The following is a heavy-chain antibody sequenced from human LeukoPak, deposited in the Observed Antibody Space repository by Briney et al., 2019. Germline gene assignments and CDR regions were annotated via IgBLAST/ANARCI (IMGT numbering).Heavy chain of an antibody. CDR3: ARDETYYDILTGYYALEYFQH. J-gene: IGHJ1*01. CDR2: IKQDGSEK. CDR1: GFTFGSYW. D-gene: IGHD3-9*01. V-gene: IGHV3-7*03. Sequence: GGSLRLSCAASGFTFGSYWMSWVRQAPGKGLEWVANIKQDGSEKYYVDSVKGRFTISRDNAKNSLYLQMNSLRAEDTAVYYCARDETYYDILTGYYALEYFQHWGQGTLVTVSS.